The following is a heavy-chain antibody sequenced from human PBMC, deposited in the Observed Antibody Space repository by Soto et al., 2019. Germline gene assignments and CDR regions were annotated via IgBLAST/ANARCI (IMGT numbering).Heavy chain of an antibody. D-gene: IGHD5-18*01. CDR2: IETSRST. CDR3: ARYRPHSYLEYSYGYYDNWFDP. V-gene: IGHV4-4*07. J-gene: IGHJ5*02. Sequence: SETLSLTCTVVGGSISSDYWSWIRQPAGKGREWIGRIETSRSTNYNTSHKRRVTMSVDTSKNQSSLKLSSVTAAVTAVYSCARYRPHSYLEYSYGYYDNWFDPWGQGTLVTVSS. CDR1: GGSISSDY.